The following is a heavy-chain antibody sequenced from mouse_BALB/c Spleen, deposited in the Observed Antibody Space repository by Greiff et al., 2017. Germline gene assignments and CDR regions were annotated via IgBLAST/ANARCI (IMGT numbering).Heavy chain of an antibody. D-gene: IGHD2-2*01. V-gene: IGHV1-14*01. CDR2: INPYNDGT. Sequence: EVQLQQSGPELVKPGASVKMSCKASGYTFTGYVMHWVKQKPGQGLEWIGYINPYNDGTKYNEKFKGKATLTADKSSSTSYMELSRLTSEDSAIYYCAREGYDLFDYWGQGTTLTVSS. CDR3: AREGYDLFDY. CDR1: GYTFTGYV. J-gene: IGHJ2*01.